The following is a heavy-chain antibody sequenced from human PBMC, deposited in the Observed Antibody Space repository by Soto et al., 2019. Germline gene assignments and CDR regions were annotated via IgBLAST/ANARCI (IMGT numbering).Heavy chain of an antibody. D-gene: IGHD2-15*01. Sequence: SETLSLTCAVYGGSFSGYYWSWIRQPPGKGLEWIGEINHSGSTNYNPSLKSRVTISVDTSKNQFSLKLSSVTAADTAVYYCARGPSTSYCSGGSCYSGAFDIWGQGTMVTVSS. V-gene: IGHV4-34*01. CDR3: ARGPSTSYCSGGSCYSGAFDI. CDR1: GGSFSGYY. CDR2: INHSGST. J-gene: IGHJ3*02.